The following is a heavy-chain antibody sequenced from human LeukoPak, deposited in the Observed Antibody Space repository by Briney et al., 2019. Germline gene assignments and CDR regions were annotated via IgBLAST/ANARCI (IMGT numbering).Heavy chain of an antibody. CDR2: ISYDGSNK. CDR3: VRAWSPYDFWSGYPPGY. D-gene: IGHD3-3*01. J-gene: IGHJ4*02. CDR1: GFTFSSYA. Sequence: GRSLRLSCAASGFTFSSYAMHWVRQAPGKGLEWVAVISYDGSNKYYADSVKGRFTISRDNSKNTLYLQMNSLRAEDTAVYYCVRAWSPYDFWSGYPPGYWGQGTLVTVSS. V-gene: IGHV3-30-3*01.